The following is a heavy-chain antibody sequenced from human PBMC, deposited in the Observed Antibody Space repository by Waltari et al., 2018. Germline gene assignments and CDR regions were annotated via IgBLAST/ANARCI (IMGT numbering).Heavy chain of an antibody. CDR3: ARADIAATGAPFDC. CDR1: GGSFSGYY. CDR2: INHSGNT. D-gene: IGHD6-13*01. Sequence: QVQLQQWGAGLLKPSETLSLTCAAYGGSFSGYYRSSIRSPPGKGLQWIGEINHSGNTYYNPSLKSRVTISVDPSKNQFSLKLTSMTAADTAIYYCARADIAATGAPFDCWGQGTLVTVSS. J-gene: IGHJ4*02. V-gene: IGHV4-34*01.